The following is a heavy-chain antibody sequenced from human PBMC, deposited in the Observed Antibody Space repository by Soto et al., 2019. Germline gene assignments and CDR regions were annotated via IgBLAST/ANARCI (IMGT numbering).Heavy chain of an antibody. Sequence: QVQLVQSGAEVKKPGASVKVSCKASGYTFTSYAMHWVRQAPGQRLEWMGWLNAGNGNTKYSQKFQGRVTITRDTSASTAYMELSSLRSEDTAVYYCARADSITIFGVAPDYWGQGTLVTVSS. J-gene: IGHJ4*02. CDR2: LNAGNGNT. CDR3: ARADSITIFGVAPDY. CDR1: GYTFTSYA. V-gene: IGHV1-3*01. D-gene: IGHD3-3*01.